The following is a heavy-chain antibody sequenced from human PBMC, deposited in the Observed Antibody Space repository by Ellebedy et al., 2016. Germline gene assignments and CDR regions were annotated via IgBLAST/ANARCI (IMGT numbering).Heavy chain of an antibody. V-gene: IGHV1-2*04. CDR3: ARGEQYQLLWDYYYGMDV. CDR1: GYTFTGYY. CDR2: INPNSGGT. J-gene: IGHJ6*02. Sequence: ASVKVSCXASGYTFTGYYMHWVRQAPEQGLEWMGWINPNSGGTNYAQKFQGWVTMTRDTSISTAYMELSSLRSEDTAVYYCARGEQYQLLWDYYYGMDVWGQGTTVTVSS. D-gene: IGHD2-2*01.